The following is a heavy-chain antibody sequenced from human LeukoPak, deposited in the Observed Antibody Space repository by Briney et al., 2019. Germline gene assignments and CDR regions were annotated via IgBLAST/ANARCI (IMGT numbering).Heavy chain of an antibody. CDR1: GFTFSSYT. CDR3: AKGINWNRPGNAFDI. D-gene: IGHD1-20*01. Sequence: GGSLRLSCAASGFTFSSYTMSWFRQAPGKGLEWVSAISGSGGSTYYADSVKGRFTISRDNSKNTLYLQMNSLRAEDTAVYYCAKGINWNRPGNAFDIWGQGTMVTVSS. CDR2: ISGSGGST. V-gene: IGHV3-23*01. J-gene: IGHJ3*02.